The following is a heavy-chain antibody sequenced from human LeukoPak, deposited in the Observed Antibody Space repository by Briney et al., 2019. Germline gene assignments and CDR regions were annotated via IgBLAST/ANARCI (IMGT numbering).Heavy chain of an antibody. J-gene: IGHJ4*02. D-gene: IGHD5-18*01. V-gene: IGHV3-7*01. CDR2: IKQDGSEE. CDR3: ARGYSYGLAPFDY. Sequence: GGSLRLSCVASGVTFTNYWMSWVRQVPGKGLEWVANIKQDGSEELYADSVRGRYTISRDNAKNSLYLQMNSLRAEDTAVYHCARGYSYGLAPFDYWGQGTLVSVSS. CDR1: GVTFTNYW.